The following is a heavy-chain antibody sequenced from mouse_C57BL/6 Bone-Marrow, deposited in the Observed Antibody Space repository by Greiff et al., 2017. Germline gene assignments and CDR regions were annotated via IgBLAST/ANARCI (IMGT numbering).Heavy chain of an antibody. D-gene: IGHD2-3*01. V-gene: IGHV1-81*01. J-gene: IGHJ2*01. CDR3: ARRGGGWLLFDY. CDR1: GYTFTSYG. CDR2: IYPRSGKT. Sequence: QVQLQQSGAELARPGASVKLSCKASGYTFTSYGISWVKQRTGQGLEWIGEIYPRSGKTYYNEKFKGKATLTADKSSSTAYMELRSLTSEDSAVYFCARRGGGWLLFDYWGQGTTLTVSS.